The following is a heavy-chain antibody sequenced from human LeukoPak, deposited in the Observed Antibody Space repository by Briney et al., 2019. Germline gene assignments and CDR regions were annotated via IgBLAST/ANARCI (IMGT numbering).Heavy chain of an antibody. J-gene: IGHJ4*02. Sequence: SETLSLTCTVSGGSISSSSYYWGWIRQPPGKGLEWIGSMYSSGSTYYNPSLKSRVTISVDTSKNQFSLKLSSVTAADTAVYYCARSGSGYLRYYFDYWGQGSLVTDSP. CDR2: MYSSGST. CDR1: GGSISSSSYY. CDR3: ARSGSGYLRYYFDY. D-gene: IGHD5-12*01. V-gene: IGHV4-39*07.